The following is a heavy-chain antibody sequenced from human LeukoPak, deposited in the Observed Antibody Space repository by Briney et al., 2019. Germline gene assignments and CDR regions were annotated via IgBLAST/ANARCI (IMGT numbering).Heavy chain of an antibody. CDR3: AREGVVTATRGNWFDP. J-gene: IGHJ5*02. Sequence: GGSLRLSCAASGFTFSSYAMSWVRQAPGKGLEWVSAISGSGGSTYYADSVKGRFTISRDNSKNTLYLQMNSLRAEDTAVYYCAREGVVTATRGNWFDPWGQGTLVTVSS. CDR1: GFTFSSYA. CDR2: ISGSGGST. D-gene: IGHD2-21*02. V-gene: IGHV3-23*01.